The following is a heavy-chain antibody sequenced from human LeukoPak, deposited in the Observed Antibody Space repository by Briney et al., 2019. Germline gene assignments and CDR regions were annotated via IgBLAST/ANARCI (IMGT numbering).Heavy chain of an antibody. V-gene: IGHV4-34*01. CDR1: GGSFSGYY. CDR3: ASPIAARRHAFDI. Sequence: SETLSLTCAVYGGSFSGYYWSWIRQPPGKGLEWLGEINHSGSTNYNPSRKSRLTISVDTSKNQFSLKLSSVTAADTAVYYCASPIAARRHAFDIWGQGTMVTVSS. D-gene: IGHD6-6*01. CDR2: INHSGST. J-gene: IGHJ3*02.